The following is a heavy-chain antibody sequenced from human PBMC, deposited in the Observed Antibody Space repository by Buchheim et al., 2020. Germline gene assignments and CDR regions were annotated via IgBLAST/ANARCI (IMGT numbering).Heavy chain of an antibody. CDR3: AKLGVGGGDLRD. CDR2: IGGSGGST. CDR1: GFTFSTYA. Sequence: EVQLLESGGGLVQPGGSLRLSCEASGFTFSTYAMIWVRQAPGKGLGWVSAIGGSGGSTYYAESVKGRFTISRDNSKNILYLQMHSLSAEDTAVYYCAKLGVGGGDLRDGGQGTL. J-gene: IGHJ4*02. D-gene: IGHD2-21*01. V-gene: IGHV3-23*01.